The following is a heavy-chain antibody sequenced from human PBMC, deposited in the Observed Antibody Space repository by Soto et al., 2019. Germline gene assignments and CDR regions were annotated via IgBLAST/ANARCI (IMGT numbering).Heavy chain of an antibody. CDR3: ARNAMGGSSRAFDY. D-gene: IGHD6-13*01. J-gene: IGHJ4*02. Sequence: PSETLSLTCTVSGGSISSYYWSWIRQPPGKGLEWIGYIYYSGATYYNPPLESRVTISLDASENQFSLKLSSVTAADTAVYYCARNAMGGSSRAFDYWGQGTLVTVSS. V-gene: IGHV4-59*12. CDR1: GGSISSYY. CDR2: IYYSGAT.